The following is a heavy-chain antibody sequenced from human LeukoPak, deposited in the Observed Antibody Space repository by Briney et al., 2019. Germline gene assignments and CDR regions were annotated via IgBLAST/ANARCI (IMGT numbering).Heavy chain of an antibody. Sequence: MVSGPVLVKPTETLTLTCTVSGFSLSNARMGVSWIRQPPGKALEWLAHIFSNDEKSYSTSLKSRLTVSKDTSKSQVVLTMTNMDPVDTATYYCARISYDSSGYYYDFDYWGQGTLVTVSS. J-gene: IGHJ4*02. CDR1: GFSLSNARMG. V-gene: IGHV2-26*01. CDR2: IFSNDEK. CDR3: ARISYDSSGYYYDFDY. D-gene: IGHD3-22*01.